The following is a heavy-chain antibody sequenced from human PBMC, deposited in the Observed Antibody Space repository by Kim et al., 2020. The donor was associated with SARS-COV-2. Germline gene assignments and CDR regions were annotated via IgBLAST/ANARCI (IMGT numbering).Heavy chain of an antibody. D-gene: IGHD1-26*01. CDR2: ISGTGGNT. J-gene: IGHJ4*02. Sequence: GGSLRLSCAASGFTFSSYAMSWVRQTPGKGLEWDSTISGTGGNTYYADSVKGRFTISRDNSKNTLYLQMNSLRAEDTAVNYCAKDNVGFDYWGQGTVVT. V-gene: IGHV3-23*01. CDR1: GFTFSSYA. CDR3: AKDNVGFDY.